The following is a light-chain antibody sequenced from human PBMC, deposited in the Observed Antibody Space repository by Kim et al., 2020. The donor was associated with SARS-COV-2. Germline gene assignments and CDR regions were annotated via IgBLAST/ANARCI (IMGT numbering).Light chain of an antibody. CDR2: GTS. Sequence: PGESAALSCRASQSMSAGYLTWYQQKPGQAPRLLMYGTSTRATGIPDRLSGSKAGTDFILTINRREPEESAIYYCHNLSSAPSYSFGQGTKLEI. CDR1: QSMSAGY. V-gene: IGKV3-20*01. J-gene: IGKJ2*03. CDR3: HNLSSAPSYS.